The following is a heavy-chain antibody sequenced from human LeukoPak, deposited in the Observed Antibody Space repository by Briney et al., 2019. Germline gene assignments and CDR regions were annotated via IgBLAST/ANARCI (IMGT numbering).Heavy chain of an antibody. J-gene: IGHJ6*03. CDR1: GGSISSYY. D-gene: IGHD2-2*01. V-gene: IGHV4-4*07. Sequence: PSETLSLTCTVSGGSISSYYWSWIRQPAGKGLEWIGRIYTSGSTNYNPSLKSRVTMSVDTSKNQFSLKLSSVTAADTAVYYCAREYVVPVGYYYYYMDVWGKGTTVTVSS. CDR2: IYTSGST. CDR3: AREYVVPVGYYYYYMDV.